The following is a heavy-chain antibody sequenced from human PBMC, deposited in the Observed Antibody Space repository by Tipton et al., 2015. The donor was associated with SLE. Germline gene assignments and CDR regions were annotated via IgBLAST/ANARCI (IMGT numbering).Heavy chain of an antibody. CDR1: GYTFTNYD. V-gene: IGHV1-8*02. CDR3: ASAPNYYVPSEIYYGLDL. Sequence: QAQLVQSGPEVKKPGASVKVSCKASGYTFTNYDITWVRQATGQGPEWMGWMNPTSGKTGYTESFQGRVTMTRDTSTSTAYMELSSLRSDDSAVYYCASAPNYYVPSEIYYGLDLWGQGTTVIVSS. CDR2: MNPTSGKT. J-gene: IGHJ6*02. D-gene: IGHD3-16*01.